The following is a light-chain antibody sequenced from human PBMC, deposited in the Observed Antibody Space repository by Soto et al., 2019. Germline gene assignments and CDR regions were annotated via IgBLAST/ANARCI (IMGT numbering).Light chain of an antibody. V-gene: IGKV3-20*01. CDR2: GAS. CDR3: QQYNNSPEYT. CDR1: QSVSSSY. Sequence: EIVLTQSPGTLSLSPGERATLSCRASQSVSSSYLAWYQQKPGQAPRLLIHGASNRATGIPDRFSGSGSGTDFTLTISRREPEDFAVYFCQQYNNSPEYTFGQGTKLEIK. J-gene: IGKJ2*01.